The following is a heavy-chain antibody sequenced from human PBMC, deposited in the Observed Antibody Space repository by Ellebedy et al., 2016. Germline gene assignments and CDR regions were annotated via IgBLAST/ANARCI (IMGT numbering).Heavy chain of an antibody. J-gene: IGHJ5*02. CDR2: INSNSRYI. D-gene: IGHD6-13*01. Sequence: GESLKISCAASGFTFTTFSMHWVRQAPGKGLEWVSSINSNSRYIYYADSLQGRFTVSRDNAKNSLFLQLNSLRAEDTALYYCARGQGGITASGADLWGQGTLVTVSS. V-gene: IGHV3-21*01. CDR3: ARGQGGITASGADL. CDR1: GFTFTTFS.